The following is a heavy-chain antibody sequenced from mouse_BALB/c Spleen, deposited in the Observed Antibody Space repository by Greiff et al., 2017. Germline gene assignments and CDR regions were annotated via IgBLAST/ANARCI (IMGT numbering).Heavy chain of an antibody. D-gene: IGHD2-1*01. CDR1: GFTFSSFG. Sequence: DVMLVESGGGLVQPGGSRKLSCAASGFTFSSFGMHWVRQAPEKGLEWVAYISSGSSTIYYADTVKGRFTISRDNPKNTLFLQMTSLRSEDTAMYYCARSVGNFAWFAYWGQGTLVTVSA. CDR3: ARSVGNFAWFAY. V-gene: IGHV5-17*02. J-gene: IGHJ3*01. CDR2: ISSGSSTI.